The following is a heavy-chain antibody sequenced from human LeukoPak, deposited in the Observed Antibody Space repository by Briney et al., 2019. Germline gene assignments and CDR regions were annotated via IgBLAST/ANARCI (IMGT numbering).Heavy chain of an antibody. Sequence: GGSLRLSCAASGFTFSPYWMHWVRHAPGKGLVWVSRINSDGSITTYADSVKGRFTISRDNAKNTLYLQMNSLRAEDTAVYYCARGNSGLDYWGQGTLVTVSS. V-gene: IGHV3-74*01. D-gene: IGHD6-19*01. CDR3: ARGNSGLDY. CDR1: GFTFSPYW. J-gene: IGHJ4*02. CDR2: INSDGSIT.